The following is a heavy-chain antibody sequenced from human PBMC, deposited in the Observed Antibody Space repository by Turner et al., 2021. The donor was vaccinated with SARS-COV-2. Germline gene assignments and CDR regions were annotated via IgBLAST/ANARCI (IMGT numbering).Heavy chain of an antibody. V-gene: IGHV1-2*02. J-gene: IGHJ5*02. CDR1: GNTFIGYY. CDR3: ATGSPFGVVGNWFDP. Sequence: QVQLVQSGAEVKKPGASVKVSCKASGNTFIGYYMHWVRQAPGQGLEWMGWINPNSGGTNYAQKFQGRVTMTRDTSISTAYMELRRLRSDDTAVYYCATGSPFGVVGNWFDPWGQGTLVSVSS. CDR2: INPNSGGT. D-gene: IGHD3-3*01.